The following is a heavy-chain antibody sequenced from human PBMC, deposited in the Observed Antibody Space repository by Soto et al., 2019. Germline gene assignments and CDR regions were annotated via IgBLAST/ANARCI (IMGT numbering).Heavy chain of an antibody. D-gene: IGHD6-19*01. J-gene: IGHJ6*02. CDR3: ARGPGSSDWRFTYYYMAV. CDR1: FTSYD. V-gene: IGHV1-8*01. Sequence: QVQLVQSGAEVKKPGASVKVSCTFTSYDINWVRQATGQGLEGMGWMNPNIGNTRYAQKFQGRVSMTSKTSNFTAYMEFSSLASEHTAVYSWARGPGSSDWRFTYYYMAVWGHGTTVTVSS. CDR2: MNPNIGNT.